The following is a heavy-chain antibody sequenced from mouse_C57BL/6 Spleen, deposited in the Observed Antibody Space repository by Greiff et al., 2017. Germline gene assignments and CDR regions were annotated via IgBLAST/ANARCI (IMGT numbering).Heavy chain of an antibody. D-gene: IGHD1-1*01. CDR3: AREDYYGSRGYAMDY. CDR2: IYPGDGDT. Sequence: QVQLQQSGPELVKPGASVKISCKASGYAFSSSWMNWVKQRPGKGLEWIGRIYPGDGDTNYNGKFKGKATLTADKSSSTAYMQLSSLTSEDSAVYFCAREDYYGSRGYAMDYWGQGTSVTVSS. V-gene: IGHV1-82*01. J-gene: IGHJ4*01. CDR1: GYAFSSSW.